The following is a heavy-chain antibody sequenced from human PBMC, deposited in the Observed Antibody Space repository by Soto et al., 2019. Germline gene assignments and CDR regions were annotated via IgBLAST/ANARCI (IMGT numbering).Heavy chain of an antibody. CDR2: IKSKTDGGAT. CDR1: VFSFSNAW. D-gene: IGHD2-2*02. J-gene: IGHJ3*02. Sequence: PVGSLRLSCASSVFSFSNAWMSWVRQSPGKWLEWVGRIKSKTDGGATDYAAPVKGRFTISRDDSKSTLYLQMNSLKTDDTAVYYCTTDRLYEDNGAFDIWGQGTMVIVSS. V-gene: IGHV3-15*01. CDR3: TTDRLYEDNGAFDI.